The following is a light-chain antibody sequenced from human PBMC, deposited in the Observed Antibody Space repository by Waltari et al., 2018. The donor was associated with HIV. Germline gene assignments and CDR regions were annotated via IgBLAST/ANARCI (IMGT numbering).Light chain of an antibody. Sequence: SSELTQDPAVSVALGQTVRITCHGATLRRYHARWTQQKPGQAPVLVIYDKNNRPSGIPDRLSGSSSGNTASLTITGAQADDEADYYHNSRDSSGNHWVFGGGTKLPVL. V-gene: IGLV3-19*01. J-gene: IGLJ3*02. CDR1: TLRRYH. CDR3: NSRDSSGNHWV. CDR2: DKN.